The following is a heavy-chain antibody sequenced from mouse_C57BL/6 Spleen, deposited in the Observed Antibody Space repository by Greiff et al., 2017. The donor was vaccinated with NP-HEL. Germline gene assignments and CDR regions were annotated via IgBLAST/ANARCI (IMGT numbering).Heavy chain of an antibody. V-gene: IGHV1-4*01. CDR2: INPSSGYT. CDR3: ARHYGNYYAMDY. D-gene: IGHD2-1*01. Sequence: QVQLKESGAELARPGASVKMSCKASGYTFTSYTMHWVKQRPGQGLEWIGYINPSSGYTKYNQKFKDKATLTADKSSSTAYMQLSSLTSEDSAVYYCARHYGNYYAMDYWGQGTSVTVSS. J-gene: IGHJ4*01. CDR1: GYTFTSYT.